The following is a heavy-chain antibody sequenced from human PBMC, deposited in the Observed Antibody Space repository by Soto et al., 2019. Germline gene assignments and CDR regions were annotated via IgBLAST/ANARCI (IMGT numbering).Heavy chain of an antibody. Sequence: SETLSLTCTVPGGSVSIGTTHYWGWIRQPPGKGLEWIGSIYYSGSTYYNPSLKSRVSVSVDTSKNQFSLKLNSVTAADTAVYYCVRLFRKRDGDTNWLDPWGHGTLVTVSS. CDR2: IYYSGST. J-gene: IGHJ5*02. D-gene: IGHD4-17*01. CDR1: GGSVSIGTTHY. V-gene: IGHV4-39*01. CDR3: VRLFRKRDGDTNWLDP.